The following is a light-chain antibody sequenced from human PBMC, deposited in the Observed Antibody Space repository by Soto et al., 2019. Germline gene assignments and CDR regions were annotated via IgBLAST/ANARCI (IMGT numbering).Light chain of an antibody. CDR1: QSVSSSY. J-gene: IGKJ3*01. CDR2: GAS. V-gene: IGKV3-20*01. CDR3: QQYGNSPPP. Sequence: EMVLTQSPGTLSLSPGERATLSCRASQSVSSSYSAWYQQKPGRAPRLLIYGASSRATGIPVRFSGSGSGTDFTLTISRLEPEHFAVYSCQQYGNSPPPFGPGTKVDI.